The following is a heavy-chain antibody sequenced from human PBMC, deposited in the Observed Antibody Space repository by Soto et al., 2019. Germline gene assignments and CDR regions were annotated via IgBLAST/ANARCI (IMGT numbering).Heavy chain of an antibody. CDR3: STRHHMMTTVGVVIRCCYYYYYMDV. CDR2: IYYSGST. V-gene: IGHV4-59*08. CDR1: GGSISSYY. J-gene: IGHJ6*03. Sequence: QVQLQESGPGLVKPSETLSLTCTVSGGSISSYYWSWIRQPPGKGLEWIGYIYYSGSTNYNPSLMRRVTISSEMSSNNCSPLMRSFVAAETAVLYCSTRHHMMTTVGVVIRCCYYYYYMDVWGKGTTVTVSS. D-gene: IGHD4-4*01.